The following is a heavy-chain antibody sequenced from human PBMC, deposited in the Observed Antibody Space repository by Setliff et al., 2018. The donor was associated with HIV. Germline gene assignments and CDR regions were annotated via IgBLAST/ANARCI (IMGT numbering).Heavy chain of an antibody. J-gene: IGHJ3*02. V-gene: IGHV3-23*01. CDR3: AKVFAFGIDGFDI. CDR1: GFTFSNYA. Sequence: QPVGSLRLSCAASGFTFSNYAMGWVRQGPGKGLEWVSTVGAVGSPTHYAESVRGRFTISKDNSKSTLSLQMNSLREEDTAVYFCAKVFAFGIDGFDIWGQGTMVTVSS. CDR2: VGAVGSPT. D-gene: IGHD3-10*01.